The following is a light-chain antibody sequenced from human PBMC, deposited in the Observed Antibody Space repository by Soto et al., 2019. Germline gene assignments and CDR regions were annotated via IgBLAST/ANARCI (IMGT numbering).Light chain of an antibody. Sequence: PGERVTLSCRASQSVSSSYLTWYQQKPGQAPRLLIYGASTRATSIPARFSGSGSGTDFTLTINSLQPEDFAVYYCQQDYKLPPWTFGQGTKVESK. CDR1: QSVSSSY. CDR3: QQDYKLPPWT. J-gene: IGKJ1*01. CDR2: GAS. V-gene: IGKV3D-7*01.